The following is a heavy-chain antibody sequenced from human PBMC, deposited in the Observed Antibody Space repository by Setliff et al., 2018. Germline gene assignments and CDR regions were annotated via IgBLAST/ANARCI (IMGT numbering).Heavy chain of an antibody. V-gene: IGHV3-23*01. CDR2: ISGSGGST. CDR1: GFTFSSYA. J-gene: IGHJ4*02. CDR3: AKGLKSSGPDWYFDY. D-gene: IGHD3-22*01. Sequence: LRLSCAASGFTFSSYAMSWVRQAPGKGLEWVSAISGSGGSTYYADSVQGRFTISRDNSQNTLYLQMNSLRAEDTAVYYCAKGLKSSGPDWYFDYWGPGTLVTVSS.